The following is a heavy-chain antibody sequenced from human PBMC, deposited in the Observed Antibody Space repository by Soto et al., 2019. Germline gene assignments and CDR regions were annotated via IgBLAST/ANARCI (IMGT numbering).Heavy chain of an antibody. J-gene: IGHJ6*02. CDR3: VRDADETAIVPAPWLV. CDR2: IYHSGST. V-gene: IGHV4-4*02. Sequence: QVHLQESGPGLVNPSGTLTLTCAVSGGSISSSHWWGWVRQAPGKGLEWIGEIYHSGSTNYNPSLKGRITMSVDKSKSQFALNLSSVTAADTAVYYCVRDADETAIVPAPWLVWGRGTMVTVSS. CDR1: GGSISSSHW. D-gene: IGHD2-21*02.